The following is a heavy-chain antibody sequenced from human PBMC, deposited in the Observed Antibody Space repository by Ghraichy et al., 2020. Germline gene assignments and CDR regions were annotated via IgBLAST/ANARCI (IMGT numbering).Heavy chain of an antibody. J-gene: IGHJ2*01. D-gene: IGHD3-10*01. V-gene: IGHV4-4*07. CDR1: GCSISSYY. CDR3: ARGPSGAWYFDL. CDR2: IYRNGNT. Sequence: GSLSLTCTVSGCSISSYYWSWIRQPAGKGLEWIGLIYRNGNTNYNPSLKSRVTMSLDTSKNHFSLNLNSVTAADAAVYYCARGPSGAWYFDLWGRGPLVTVSS.